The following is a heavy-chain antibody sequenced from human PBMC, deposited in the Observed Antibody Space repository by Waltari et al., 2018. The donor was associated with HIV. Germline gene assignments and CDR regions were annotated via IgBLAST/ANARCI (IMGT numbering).Heavy chain of an antibody. CDR3: ARDPWDIAADLYYYYGMDV. V-gene: IGHV3-33*01. CDR2: IWYDGGNK. D-gene: IGHD6-13*01. J-gene: IGHJ6*02. CDR1: GLTFSSYG. Sequence: QEQLVESGGGVVQPGRSLRLSCAASGLTFSSYGMHWVRRAPGKGLEWVAVIWYDGGNKYYADSVKGRFTISRDNSKNTLYLQMNSLRAEDTAVYYCARDPWDIAADLYYYYGMDVWGQGTTVTVSS.